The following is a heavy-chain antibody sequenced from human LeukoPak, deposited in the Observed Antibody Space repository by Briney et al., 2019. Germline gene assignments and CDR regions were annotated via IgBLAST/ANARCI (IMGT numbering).Heavy chain of an antibody. D-gene: IGHD3-22*01. V-gene: IGHV4-38-2*01. J-gene: IGHJ4*02. CDR2: IYHSGST. CDR3: ARAPRDSSSSNYMRRFDY. Sequence: PETLSLTCAVSGYSISSDNYWVWIRPPPGQGLEWTGGIYHSGSTYYNPSLKSRVTMSVDTSKNQFSLKLSSVTAADTAVYYCARAPRDSSSSNYMRRFDYWGQGTLVTVSS. CDR1: GYSISSDNY.